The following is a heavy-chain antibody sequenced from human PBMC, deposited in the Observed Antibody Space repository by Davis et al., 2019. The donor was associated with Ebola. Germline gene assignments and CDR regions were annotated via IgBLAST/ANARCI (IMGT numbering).Heavy chain of an antibody. CDR2: INQDG. CDR3: ARRILGDSRGGMDV. J-gene: IGHJ6*02. D-gene: IGHD2-21*01. V-gene: IGHV3-7*01. CDR1: GFTFTRYS. Sequence: GESLKISCVASGFTFTRYSMTWVRLAPGKGLEWVANINQDGKVDSAEGRFTVSRDNAKNSLYLQMSSLRDEDTAVYFCARRILGDSRGGMDVWGQGSTVTVSS.